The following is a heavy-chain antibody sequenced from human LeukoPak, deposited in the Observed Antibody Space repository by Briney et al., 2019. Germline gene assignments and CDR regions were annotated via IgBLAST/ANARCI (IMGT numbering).Heavy chain of an antibody. J-gene: IGHJ4*02. CDR1: GFMFSSYG. CDR3: AREMGSVYFDY. D-gene: IGHD3-10*01. Sequence: GGSLRLSCTASGFMFSSYGIHWVRQTPGKGLEWVALVSYDGSHKDYADSVKGRFTISRDNSKNTVYLQINSLRAEDTAVYYCAREMGSVYFDYWGQGTLVTVSS. CDR2: VSYDGSHK. V-gene: IGHV3-33*01.